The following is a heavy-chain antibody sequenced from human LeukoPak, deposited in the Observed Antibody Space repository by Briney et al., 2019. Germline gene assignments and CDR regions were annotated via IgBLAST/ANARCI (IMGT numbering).Heavy chain of an antibody. CDR3: VKQDTGSYLGGY. CDR2: ISWNSGSK. V-gene: IGHV3-9*01. J-gene: IGHJ4*02. Sequence: GRSLRLSCAASGFTFDDYAMHWVRQAPGKGLEWVSGISWNSGSKGYADSVQGRFTISRDNAKNTLSLQMNSLRVDDTAVYYCVKQDTGSYLGGYWGQGTLVTVSS. CDR1: GFTFDDYA. D-gene: IGHD1-26*01.